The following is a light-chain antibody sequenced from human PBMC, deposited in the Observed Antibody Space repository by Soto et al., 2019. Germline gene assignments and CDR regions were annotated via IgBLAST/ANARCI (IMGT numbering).Light chain of an antibody. V-gene: IGKV1-39*01. J-gene: IGKJ1*01. CDR1: QTISIY. CDR3: QQSNSIPPWT. CDR2: AAS. Sequence: DIQMTQSPSSLSASVGDRVTINCRASQTISIYLNWYQHRPGKGPKLLIYAASTLQGGVSSRFSGSGSGTDFTLTISSLQPEDVATYYCQQSNSIPPWTFGQGTKVEIK.